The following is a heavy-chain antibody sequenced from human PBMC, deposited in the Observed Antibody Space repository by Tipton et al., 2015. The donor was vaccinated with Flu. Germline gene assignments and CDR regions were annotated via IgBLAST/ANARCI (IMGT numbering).Heavy chain of an antibody. D-gene: IGHD6-13*01. CDR2: ISSSSSYI. Sequence: SLRLSCAASGFTFSSYSMNGVRQAPGKGLEWVSSISSSSSYIYYADSVKGRFTISRDNAKNSLYLQMNSLRAEDTAVYYCAGDLGSSWGIDYWGQGTLVTVSS. V-gene: IGHV3-21*01. J-gene: IGHJ4*02. CDR1: GFTFSSYS. CDR3: AGDLGSSWGIDY.